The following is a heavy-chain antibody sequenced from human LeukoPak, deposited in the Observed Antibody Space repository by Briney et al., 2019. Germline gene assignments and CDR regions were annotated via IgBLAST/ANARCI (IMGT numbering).Heavy chain of an antibody. J-gene: IGHJ4*02. CDR1: GFSFSRNY. V-gene: IGHV3-53*01. CDR3: ARDSYYGSGSYYRYTFDY. CDR2: FYSGGST. Sequence: GGSLRLSCAASGFSFSRNYMSWVRQAPGKGLEWVSGFYSGGSTYYADSVKGRFTIPRDNSKNTLYLQMNSLRAEDTAVCYCARDSYYGSGSYYRYTFDYWGQGTLVTVSS. D-gene: IGHD3-10*01.